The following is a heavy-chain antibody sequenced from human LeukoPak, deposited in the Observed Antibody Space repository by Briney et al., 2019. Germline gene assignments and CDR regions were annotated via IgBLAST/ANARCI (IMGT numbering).Heavy chain of an antibody. J-gene: IGHJ4*02. V-gene: IGHV3-23*01. Sequence: GGSLRLSCAASGFTFSSYAMTWVRQAPGKGPEWVSGISGSGGSTYYADSVKGRFTISRDNSKNSLYLQMNSLRTEDTALHYCAKPLYDFWSGYLPGDYFDYWGQGTLVTVSS. CDR2: ISGSGGST. D-gene: IGHD3-3*01. CDR1: GFTFSSYA. CDR3: AKPLYDFWSGYLPGDYFDY.